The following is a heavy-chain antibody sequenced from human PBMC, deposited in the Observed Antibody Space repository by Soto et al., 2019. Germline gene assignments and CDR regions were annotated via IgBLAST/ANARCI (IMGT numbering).Heavy chain of an antibody. CDR3: ARGGINYYGSGSYYTY. Sequence: QVQLQESGPGLVKPSETLSLTCTVSGGSISSYYWSWIRQPPGKGLEWIGYIYYSGSTNYNPSLKSRVTISVDTSKNQFSLKLSSVTAADTAVYYCARGGINYYGSGSYYTYWGQGTLVTVSS. CDR2: IYYSGST. CDR1: GGSISSYY. V-gene: IGHV4-59*01. J-gene: IGHJ4*02. D-gene: IGHD3-10*01.